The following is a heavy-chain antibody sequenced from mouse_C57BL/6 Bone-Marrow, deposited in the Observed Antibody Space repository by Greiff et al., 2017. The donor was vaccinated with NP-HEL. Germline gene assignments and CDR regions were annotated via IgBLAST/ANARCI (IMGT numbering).Heavy chain of an antibody. J-gene: IGHJ1*03. CDR2: INPSNGGT. Sequence: VQLQQPGTELVKPGTSVKLSCKSSGYTFTSYWMHWVKQRPGQGLEWIGNINPSNGGTNYNEKFKSKATLTVDKSSSTAYMQLSSLTSDDSAVYDSAREGRWLRRSDRYFDVWDTATTVTASA. V-gene: IGHV1-53*01. CDR1: GYTFTSYW. CDR3: AREGRWLRRSDRYFDV. D-gene: IGHD2-2*01.